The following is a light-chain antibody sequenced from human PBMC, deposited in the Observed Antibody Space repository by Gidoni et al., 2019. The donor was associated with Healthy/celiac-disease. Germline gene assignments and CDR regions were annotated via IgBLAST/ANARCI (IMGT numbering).Light chain of an antibody. J-gene: IGLJ2*01. CDR2: KDS. CDR3: QSADSSGTYVV. Sequence: SYELTPPPAVSESPGQTARITCSGDALPKQYAYWYQQKPGQAPVLVIYKDSERPSGIPERFSGSSSGTTVTLTISGVQAEDGADYYCQSADSSGTYVVFGGGTQLTVL. CDR1: ALPKQY. V-gene: IGLV3-25*03.